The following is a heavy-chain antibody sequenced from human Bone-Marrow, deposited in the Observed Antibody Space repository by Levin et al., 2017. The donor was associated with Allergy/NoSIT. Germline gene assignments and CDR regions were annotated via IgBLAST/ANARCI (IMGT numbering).Heavy chain of an antibody. CDR1: GFTFSSYG. J-gene: IGHJ3*02. CDR2: ISYDGSNK. D-gene: IGHD3-10*01. CDR3: ALEGSGRSPFDAFDI. Sequence: GGSLRLSCAASGFTFSSYGMHWVRQAPGKGLEWVAVISYDGSNKYYADSVKGGFTISRDNSKNTLYLQMNSLRAEDTAVYYCALEGSGRSPFDAFDIWGQGTMVTVSS. V-gene: IGHV3-30*03.